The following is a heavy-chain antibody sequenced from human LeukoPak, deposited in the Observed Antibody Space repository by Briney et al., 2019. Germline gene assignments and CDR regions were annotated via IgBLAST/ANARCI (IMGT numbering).Heavy chain of an antibody. V-gene: IGHV4-59*01. CDR3: ARTTYGGKAFDY. CDR1: GGSISSYY. Sequence: PSETLSLTCTVSGGSISSYYWSWIRQPPGKGLEWIGYIYYSGSTNYNPSLKSRVTISVDTSKNQFSLKLSSVTAADTAVYYRARTTYGGKAFDYWGQGTLVTVSS. CDR2: IYYSGST. J-gene: IGHJ4*02. D-gene: IGHD4-23*01.